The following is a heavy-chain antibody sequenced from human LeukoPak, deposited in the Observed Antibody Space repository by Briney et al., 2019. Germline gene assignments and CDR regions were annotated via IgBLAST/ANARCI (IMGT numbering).Heavy chain of an antibody. J-gene: IGHJ4*02. CDR1: GYSISSGYY. CDR3: ARGGYCSGGSCYSTYYFDY. CDR2: IYPSGST. V-gene: IGHV4-38-2*02. D-gene: IGHD2-15*01. Sequence: SETLSLTCTVSGYSISSGYYWGWIRQPPGKGLEWIGSIYPSGSTYYNPSLKSRVTISVDTSKNQFSLKLSSVTAADTAVYYCARGGYCSGGSCYSTYYFDYWGQGTLVTVSS.